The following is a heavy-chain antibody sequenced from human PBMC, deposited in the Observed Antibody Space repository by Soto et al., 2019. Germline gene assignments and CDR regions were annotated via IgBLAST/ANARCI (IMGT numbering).Heavy chain of an antibody. V-gene: IGHV1-8*01. Sequence: QAHLVQSGAEVKKPGASVKVSCKASGYTFTGYDINWVRQATGQGLEWMGWMNPNSGNTGYAQNFQGRVTMTRDNSITTAYMELTSLRDDDSAVYYCAGEKVGITGIDFWGQGTLVTVSS. D-gene: IGHD1-26*01. J-gene: IGHJ4*02. CDR2: MNPNSGNT. CDR1: GYTFTGYD. CDR3: AGEKVGITGIDF.